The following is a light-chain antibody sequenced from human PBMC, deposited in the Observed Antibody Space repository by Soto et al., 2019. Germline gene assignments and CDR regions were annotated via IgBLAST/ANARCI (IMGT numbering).Light chain of an antibody. V-gene: IGKV3-20*01. CDR2: GAS. CDR3: QKHGTSPIN. CDR1: QTVIHNY. Sequence: IVLTHSPDTLSFSPWETATLSFRSGQTVIHNYLAWHQQKPGQTPRLLVYGASSRATGIPDRFSGSGSGTDFTLTISRLEPEDFAVYYCQKHGTSPINFGQGTRLEIK. J-gene: IGKJ5*01.